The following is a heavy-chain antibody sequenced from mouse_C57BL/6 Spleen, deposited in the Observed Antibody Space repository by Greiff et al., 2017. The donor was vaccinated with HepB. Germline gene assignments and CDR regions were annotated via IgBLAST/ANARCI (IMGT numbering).Heavy chain of an antibody. CDR2: IRSKSNNYAT. V-gene: IGHV10-1*01. D-gene: IGHD2-3*01. J-gene: IGHJ3*01. Sequence: VKLVESGGGLVQPKGSLKLSCAASGFSFNTYAMNWVRQAPGKGLEWVARIRSKSNNYATYYADSVKDRFTISRDDSESMLYLQMNNLKTEDTAMYYCVMDDGYRFAYWGQGTLVTVSA. CDR3: VMDDGYRFAY. CDR1: GFSFNTYA.